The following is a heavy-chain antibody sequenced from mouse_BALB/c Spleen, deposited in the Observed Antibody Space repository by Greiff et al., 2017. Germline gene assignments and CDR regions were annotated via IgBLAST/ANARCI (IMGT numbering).Heavy chain of an antibody. CDR2: IYPGSGST. D-gene: IGHD2-14*01. Sequence: LKQPGSELVRPGASVKLSCKASGYTFTSYWMHWVKQRPGQGLEWIGNIYPGSGSTNYDEKFKSKATLTVDTSSSTAYMQLSSLTSEDSAVYYCTGYRYAMDYWGQGTSVTVSS. V-gene: IGHV1S22*01. CDR3: TGYRYAMDY. J-gene: IGHJ4*01. CDR1: GYTFTSYW.